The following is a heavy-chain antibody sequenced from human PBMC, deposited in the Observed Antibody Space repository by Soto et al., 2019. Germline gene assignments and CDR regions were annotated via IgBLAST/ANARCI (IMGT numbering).Heavy chain of an antibody. Sequence: ASVKVSCKASGSGFISSGIQWVRQAHGQRLEWIGWIVVASGQTNFAQNFRGRVAITRDTSTATAYIELTGLTSEDTAVYFCSADRPDIGVGWWVWGQGTTVTVSS. CDR3: SADRPDIGVGWWV. CDR2: IVVASGQT. CDR1: GSGFISSG. D-gene: IGHD2-15*01. V-gene: IGHV1-58*02. J-gene: IGHJ6*02.